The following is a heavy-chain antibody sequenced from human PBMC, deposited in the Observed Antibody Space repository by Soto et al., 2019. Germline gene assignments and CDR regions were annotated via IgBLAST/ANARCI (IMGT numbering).Heavy chain of an antibody. J-gene: IGHJ4*02. CDR2: MNPNSGNT. V-gene: IGHV1-8*01. CDR1: GYTFTSYD. CDR3: ARAGRVVRGLGDDS. Sequence: ASVKVSCKASGYTFTSYDINWVRQATGQGLEWMGWMNPNSGNTGYAQKFQGRVTMTRNTSISTAYMELSSLRSEDTAVYYCARAGRVVRGLGDDSWGQGTLVTVSS. D-gene: IGHD3-10*01.